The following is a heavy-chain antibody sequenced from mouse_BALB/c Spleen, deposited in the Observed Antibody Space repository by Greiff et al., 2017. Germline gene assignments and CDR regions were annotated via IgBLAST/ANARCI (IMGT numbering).Heavy chain of an antibody. Sequence: EVQGVESGAELVKPGASVKLSCTASGFNIKDTYMHWVKQRPEQGLEWIGRIDPANGNTKYDPKFQGKATITADTSSNTAYLQLSSLTSEDTAVYYCARGGYDTFPPFAYWGQGTLVTVSA. D-gene: IGHD2-2*01. V-gene: IGHV14-3*02. CDR2: IDPANGNT. CDR3: ARGGYDTFPPFAY. J-gene: IGHJ3*01. CDR1: GFNIKDTY.